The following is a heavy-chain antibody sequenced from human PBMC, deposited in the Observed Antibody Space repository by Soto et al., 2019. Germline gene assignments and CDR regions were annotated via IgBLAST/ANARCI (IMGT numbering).Heavy chain of an antibody. CDR3: ARDFTGSGWYNWFDP. V-gene: IGHV4-31*03. Sequence: SETLSLTCTVSGGSISSGGYYWSWIRQHPGKGLEWIGYIYHSGSTYYNPSLKSRVTISVDTSKNQFSLKLRSVTAADTAVYYCARDFTGSGWYNWFDPWGQGTLLTVSS. D-gene: IGHD6-19*01. CDR2: IYHSGST. J-gene: IGHJ5*02. CDR1: GGSISSGGYY.